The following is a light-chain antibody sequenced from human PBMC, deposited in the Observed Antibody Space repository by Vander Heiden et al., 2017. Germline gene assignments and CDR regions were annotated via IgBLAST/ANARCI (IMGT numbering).Light chain of an antibody. V-gene: IGKV3-15*01. CDR1: QSVNTN. CDR2: GAS. J-gene: IGKJ2*01. Sequence: IVMTPPPGTLSVSPGERATLSCRASQSVNTNLAWYQKKPGQAPGLLIYGASTRATGIPARFSGSGSGTEFTLTISSLQSEDFAVYYCQQFSNWPYTLGQGTKLEI. CDR3: QQFSNWPYT.